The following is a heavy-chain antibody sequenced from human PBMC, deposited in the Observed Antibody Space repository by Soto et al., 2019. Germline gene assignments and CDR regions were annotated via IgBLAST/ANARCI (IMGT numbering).Heavy chain of an antibody. V-gene: IGHV1-69*01. CDR2: IIPMFGSA. J-gene: IGHJ4*02. D-gene: IGHD6-19*01. CDR1: GGTFSNYG. CDR3: AAYSSGWYNFDY. Sequence: QVQLVQSGAEVKKPGSSVKVSCKASGGTFSNYGISWVRQVPGQGLEWRAGIIPMFGSANYAQRFQDRVTITADESTSTAYMELSSLRYEDTAVYYCAAYSSGWYNFDYWGQGSLVTVSS.